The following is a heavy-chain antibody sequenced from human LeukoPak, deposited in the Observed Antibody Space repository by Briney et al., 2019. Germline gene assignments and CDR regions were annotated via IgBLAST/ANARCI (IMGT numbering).Heavy chain of an antibody. CDR1: GGSISSGGYY. D-gene: IGHD2-2*01. Sequence: SETLSLTCTVSGGSISSGGYYWNWIRQHPGKGLEWIGYIYYSGSTYYNPSLKSRATISVDTSKNQFSLKLSSVTAADTAMYYCARGTEYQTFYYYYYMDVWGKGTTVTVSS. CDR2: IYYSGST. V-gene: IGHV4-31*03. J-gene: IGHJ6*03. CDR3: ARGTEYQTFYYYYYMDV.